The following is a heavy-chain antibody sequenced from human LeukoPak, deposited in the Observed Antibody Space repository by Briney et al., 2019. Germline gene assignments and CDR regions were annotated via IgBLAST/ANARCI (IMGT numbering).Heavy chain of an antibody. Sequence: PGGFLRLSCAASGFTFSSYAMYWVRQAPGTGLEWVAVISYDGNNKYYADSVKGRFTISRDNSKNTLYLQMNSLRAEDTAVYYCARGYDYYYYGMDVWGQGTTVTVSS. CDR3: ARGYDYYYYGMDV. D-gene: IGHD5-12*01. J-gene: IGHJ6*02. CDR1: GFTFSSYA. CDR2: ISYDGNNK. V-gene: IGHV3-30-3*01.